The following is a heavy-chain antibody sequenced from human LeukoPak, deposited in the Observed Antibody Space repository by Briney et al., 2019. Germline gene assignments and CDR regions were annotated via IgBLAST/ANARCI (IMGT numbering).Heavy chain of an antibody. Sequence: SETLSLTCTVSGGSISSGSYYWSWIRQPAGKGLEWIGRIYTSGSTNYNPSLKSRATISVDTSKNQFSLKLSSVTAADTAVYYCARDQLSNGDYGWFDYWGQGTLVTVSS. CDR1: GGSISSGSYY. J-gene: IGHJ4*02. CDR3: ARDQLSNGDYGWFDY. CDR2: IYTSGST. V-gene: IGHV4-61*02. D-gene: IGHD4-17*01.